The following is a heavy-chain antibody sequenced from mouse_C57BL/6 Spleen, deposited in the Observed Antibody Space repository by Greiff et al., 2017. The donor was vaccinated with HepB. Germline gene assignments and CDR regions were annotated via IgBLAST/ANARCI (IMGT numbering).Heavy chain of an antibody. Sequence: EVKLQESGPELVKPGASVKISCKASGYSFTDYNMNWVKQSNGKSLEWIGVINPNYGTTSYNQKFKGKATLTVDQSSSTAYMQLNSLTSEDSAVYYCALITTVVADGAMDYWGQGTSVTVSS. V-gene: IGHV1-39*01. CDR3: ALITTVVADGAMDY. CDR1: GYSFTDYN. J-gene: IGHJ4*01. CDR2: INPNYGTT. D-gene: IGHD1-1*01.